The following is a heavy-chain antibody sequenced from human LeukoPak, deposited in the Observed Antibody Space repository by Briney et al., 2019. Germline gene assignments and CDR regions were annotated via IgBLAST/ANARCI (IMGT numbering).Heavy chain of an antibody. J-gene: IGHJ5*02. CDR1: GYTFTSYG. V-gene: IGHV1-18*04. CDR2: ISAYNGNT. Sequence: ASVKVSCKASGYTFTSYGISWVRQAPGQGLEWMGWISAYNGNTNYAQKLQGRVTMTTDTSTSTAYMELRSLRSDDTAVYYCARDPLQYQLTHNWFDPWGQGTLVTVFS. D-gene: IGHD2-2*01. CDR3: ARDPLQYQLTHNWFDP.